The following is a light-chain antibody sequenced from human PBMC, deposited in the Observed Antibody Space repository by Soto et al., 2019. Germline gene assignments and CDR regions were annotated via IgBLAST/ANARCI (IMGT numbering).Light chain of an antibody. CDR3: CSYRSSSTYV. Sequence: QSALTQPASVSGSPGQSITISCTGTSSDVGGYNYVSWYQQHPGKAPKLMIYDVNNRPSGVSNRFSGSKSGNTASLTISGLQAEDEVDYYCCSYRSSSTYVFGPGTKATLL. V-gene: IGLV2-14*01. CDR2: DVN. J-gene: IGLJ1*01. CDR1: SSDVGGYNY.